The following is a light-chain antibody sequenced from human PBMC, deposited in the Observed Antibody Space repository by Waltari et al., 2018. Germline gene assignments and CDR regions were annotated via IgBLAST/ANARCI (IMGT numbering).Light chain of an antibody. CDR2: AES. V-gene: IGKV1-39*01. CDR3: QQSYSTLT. CDR1: RNINNY. Sequence: DIQMTQTPSSLSASVGDRVTITCRASRNINNYLNWSQQKPGKAPKLLIYAESSLQSGVPARFSGSGSGTEFTLTISSLQPEDFATYYCQQSYSTLTFGPGTKVDIK. J-gene: IGKJ3*01.